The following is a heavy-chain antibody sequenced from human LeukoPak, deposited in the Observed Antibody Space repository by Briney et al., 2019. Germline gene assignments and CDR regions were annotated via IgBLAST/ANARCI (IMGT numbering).Heavy chain of an antibody. D-gene: IGHD3-22*01. CDR3: AREGGYYYDSSSYTFDY. CDR2: INPSGGST. CDR1: GYTFTSYY. Sequence: ASVKVSCKASGYTFTSYYMHWVRQAPGQGLEWMGIINPSGGSTSYAQKFQGRVTMTRDTSTSTVYMELSSLRSEDTAVYYCAREGGYYYDSSSYTFDYWGQGTLVTVSS. V-gene: IGHV1-46*01. J-gene: IGHJ4*02.